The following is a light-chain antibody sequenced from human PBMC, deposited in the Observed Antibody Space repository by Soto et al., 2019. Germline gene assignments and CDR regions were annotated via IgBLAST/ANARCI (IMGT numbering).Light chain of an antibody. Sequence: AIQFTQSPSSLSSSVLERFTITCRSSQGISSYLGWYQQKPGKAPNLLIYDASTLESGVPSRFSGSGSGTDFTLTISSLQPEDFATYYCQQFNNYPITFGQGTRLEIK. J-gene: IGKJ5*01. CDR2: DAS. CDR1: QGISSY. V-gene: IGKV1D-13*01. CDR3: QQFNNYPIT.